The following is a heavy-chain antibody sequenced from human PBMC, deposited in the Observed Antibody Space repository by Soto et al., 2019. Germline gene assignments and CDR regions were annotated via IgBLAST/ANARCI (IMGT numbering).Heavy chain of an antibody. CDR2: IYHSGST. V-gene: IGHV4-30-2*01. CDR1: GGSISSGGYS. CDR3: ARTPTP. J-gene: IGHJ5*02. Sequence: SETLSLTCAVSGGSISSGGYSWSWIRQPPGKGLEWIGYIYHSGSTYYNSSLKSRVTISVDRSKNQFSLKLSSVTAADTAVYYCARTPTPWGQGTLVTVS. D-gene: IGHD1-26*01.